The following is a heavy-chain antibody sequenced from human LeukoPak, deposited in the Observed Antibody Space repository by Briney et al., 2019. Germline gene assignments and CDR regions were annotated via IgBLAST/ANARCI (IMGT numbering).Heavy chain of an antibody. Sequence: ASVKVSCKASGYTFTNYAMNWVRQAPGQGLEWMGWIHPSTGNPTYAQGFTGRFVFSLDTSVSTTYQQIRGLKAEDTAVYYCARAFQSLGGLSLPDFWGQGTLVTVSS. CDR3: ARAFQSLGGLSLPDF. V-gene: IGHV7-4-1*02. CDR2: IHPSTGNP. J-gene: IGHJ4*02. CDR1: GYTFTNYA. D-gene: IGHD3-16*02.